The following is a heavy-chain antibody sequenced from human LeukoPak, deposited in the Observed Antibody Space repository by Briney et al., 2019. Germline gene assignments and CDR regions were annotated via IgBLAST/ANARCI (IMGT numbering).Heavy chain of an antibody. CDR2: ISGSGGST. Sequence: GGSLRLSCGASGFTFSSYSMSWVRQAPGKGLEWVSAISGSGGSTYYADSVKGRFTISRDNSKNTLYLQMNSLRAEDTAVYYCAKDGGSGSYQPHDYWGQGTLVTVSS. CDR1: GFTFSSYS. J-gene: IGHJ4*02. V-gene: IGHV3-23*01. D-gene: IGHD3-10*01. CDR3: AKDGGSGSYQPHDY.